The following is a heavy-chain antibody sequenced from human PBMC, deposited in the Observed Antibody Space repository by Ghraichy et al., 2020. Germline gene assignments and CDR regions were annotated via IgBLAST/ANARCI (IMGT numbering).Heavy chain of an antibody. Sequence: ASVKVSCKASGYTFTGYYMHWVRQAPGQGLEWMGRINPNSGGTNYAQKFQGRVTMTRDTSISTAYMELSRLRSDDTAVYYCAREVRTFGYYYGMDVWGQGTTVTVSS. CDR1: GYTFTGYY. J-gene: IGHJ6*02. CDR3: AREVRTFGYYYGMDV. D-gene: IGHD3-10*01. V-gene: IGHV1-2*06. CDR2: INPNSGGT.